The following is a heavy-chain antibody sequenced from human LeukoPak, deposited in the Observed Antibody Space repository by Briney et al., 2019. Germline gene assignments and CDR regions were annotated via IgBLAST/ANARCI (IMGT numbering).Heavy chain of an antibody. D-gene: IGHD3-22*01. CDR1: GFTFASYV. Sequence: PGGSLRLSCAASGFTFASYVMSWVRPAPGKGLEWVSFITTNGGRTSYADSVEGSFTISRDNHRNTLYMQMNSLRDEDTAVYYCAIMHGYYDGTGYCVQWGQGTLVTVSS. CDR3: AIMHGYYDGTGYCVQ. V-gene: IGHV3-23*01. J-gene: IGHJ1*01. CDR2: ITTNGGRT.